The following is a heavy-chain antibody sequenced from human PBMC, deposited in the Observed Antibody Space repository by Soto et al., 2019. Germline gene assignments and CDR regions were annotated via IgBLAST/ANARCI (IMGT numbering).Heavy chain of an antibody. V-gene: IGHV3-23*01. CDR2: ISGSGGRT. Sequence: GGSLRLSCAASGFTFNSYAMSWVRQAPGKGLEWVSGISGSGGRTDYADSVKGRFTISRDNSKNTLYLQMNSLRAEDTAVYYCAKQLFVTAGNYFDYWGQGTLVTVS. D-gene: IGHD3-10*01. CDR3: AKQLFVTAGNYFDY. J-gene: IGHJ4*02. CDR1: GFTFNSYA.